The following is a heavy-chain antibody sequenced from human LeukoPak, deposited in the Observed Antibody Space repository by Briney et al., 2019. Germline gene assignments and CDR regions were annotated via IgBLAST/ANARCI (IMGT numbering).Heavy chain of an antibody. CDR3: ARDTKYAFDN. CDR2: VGISSGNT. J-gene: IGHJ4*02. D-gene: IGHD2-2*01. CDR1: GFTFSDYS. Sequence: GGSLRLSCAASGFTFSDYSMNWVRQAPGKGLEWISYVGISSGNTKYADSVKGRFTISGDKAKNSLYLQMNSLRVEDTAVYYCARDTKYAFDNWGQGTLVAVSS. V-gene: IGHV3-48*01.